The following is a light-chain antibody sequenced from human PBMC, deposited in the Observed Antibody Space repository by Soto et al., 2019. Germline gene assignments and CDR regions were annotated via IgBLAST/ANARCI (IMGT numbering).Light chain of an antibody. CDR3: MSYIASTTTHWV. CDR1: SIDVGHPYNY. CDR2: GVS. Sequence: QSVLTQPASVSGSPGQSITISCTGTSIDVGHPYNYVSWYQQYPGKAPKLLILGVSNRPSGISGRCSGSKSGNTASLTISGLQPEDEADYYCMSYIASTTTHWVLGGGTKLTVL. J-gene: IGLJ3*02. V-gene: IGLV2-14*03.